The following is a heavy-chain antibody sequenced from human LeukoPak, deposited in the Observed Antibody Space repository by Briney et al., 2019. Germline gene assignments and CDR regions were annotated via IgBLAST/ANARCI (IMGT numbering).Heavy chain of an antibody. V-gene: IGHV3-48*01. CDR1: GFTFSGYI. Sequence: AGGSLRPSCAASGFTFSGYIMNWVRQSPGKGLEWVSFISSTSNTIYYADSVKGRFTVSRDNAKNSLYLQMNSLRAEDTAVYYCARDQWLDYWGQGTLVTVSS. D-gene: IGHD6-19*01. CDR2: ISSTSNTI. CDR3: ARDQWLDY. J-gene: IGHJ4*02.